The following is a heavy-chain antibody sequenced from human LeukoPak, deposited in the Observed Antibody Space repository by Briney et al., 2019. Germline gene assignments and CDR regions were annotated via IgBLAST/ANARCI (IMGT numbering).Heavy chain of an antibody. J-gene: IGHJ4*02. CDR2: ISSNGGST. Sequence: GVSVRLFCAASGFTFSSYDMHWVRQAPGKGLEYGSAISSNGGSTYYANSVKGRFTISRDNSKNTLYLQMGSLRAEDMAVYYCARGSVATAYFDYWGQGTLVTASS. CDR1: GFTFSSYD. D-gene: IGHD1-14*01. V-gene: IGHV3-64*01. CDR3: ARGSVATAYFDY.